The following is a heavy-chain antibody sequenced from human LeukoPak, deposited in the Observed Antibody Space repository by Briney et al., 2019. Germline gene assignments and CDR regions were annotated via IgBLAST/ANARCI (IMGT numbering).Heavy chain of an antibody. CDR3: ARPPVAAAGSYYYYYMDV. J-gene: IGHJ6*03. V-gene: IGHV1-8*02. CDR1: GYTFTGYY. Sequence: ASVKVSCKASGYTFTGYYMHWVRQAPGQGLEWMGWMNPNSGNTGYAQKFQGRVTMTRNTSISTAYMELSSLRSEDTAVYYCARPPVAAAGSYYYYYMDVWGKGTTVAISS. CDR2: MNPNSGNT. D-gene: IGHD6-13*01.